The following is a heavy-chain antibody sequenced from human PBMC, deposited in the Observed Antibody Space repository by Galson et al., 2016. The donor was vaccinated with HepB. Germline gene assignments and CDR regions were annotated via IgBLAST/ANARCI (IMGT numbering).Heavy chain of an antibody. CDR1: GGSISTYY. CDR2: IYNTGRT. J-gene: IGHJ5*02. V-gene: IGHV4-59*01. D-gene: IGHD5-18*01. Sequence: SETLSLTCSVSGGSISTYYWSWIRQPPGKGLEWIGYIYNTGRTNYNPSLKSRITISVDTSKNQFSLTLTSVTAADTAVYYCARVYTHMDGFWAFDPWGQGTLVTVSS. CDR3: ARVYTHMDGFWAFDP.